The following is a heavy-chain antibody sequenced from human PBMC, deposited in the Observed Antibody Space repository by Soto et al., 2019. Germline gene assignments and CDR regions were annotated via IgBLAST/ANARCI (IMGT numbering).Heavy chain of an antibody. CDR1: GGSISSSSYY. D-gene: IGHD3-10*01. V-gene: IGHV4-39*01. CDR3: ARGGWFGETTVFDP. Sequence: PSETLSLTCTVSGGSISSSSYYWGWIRQPPGKGLEWIGSIYYSGSTYYNPSLKSRVTISVDTSKNQFSLKLSSVTAADTAVYYCARGGWFGETTVFDPWGQGTLVTVPS. CDR2: IYYSGST. J-gene: IGHJ5*02.